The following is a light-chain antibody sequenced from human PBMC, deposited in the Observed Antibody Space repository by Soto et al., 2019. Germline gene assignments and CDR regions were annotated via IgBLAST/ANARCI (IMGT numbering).Light chain of an antibody. CDR3: QQYNNWPLWT. CDR2: GAS. J-gene: IGKJ1*01. V-gene: IGKV3-15*01. CDR1: QSVSSN. Sequence: EIVMTQSPATLSVSPGERATLSCRASQSVSSNLAWYQQKPGQAPRLLIYGASTRGTGIPARFSGRVSGTEFTLTISSLQSEDFSVYYCQQYNNWPLWTFGQGTKVEIK.